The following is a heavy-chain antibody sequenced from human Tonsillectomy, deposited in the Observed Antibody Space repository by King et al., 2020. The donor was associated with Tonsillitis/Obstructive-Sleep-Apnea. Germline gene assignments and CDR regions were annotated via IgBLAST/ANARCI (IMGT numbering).Heavy chain of an antibody. CDR3: ARDAAYTGYVDYYFDY. D-gene: IGHD5-12*01. J-gene: IGHJ4*02. Sequence: QLVQSGGGVVQPGRSLRLSCAASGFSFRSYGMHWVRQAPGKGLEWVAVIWYDGSNKYYADSVKGRFTISRDNSKNTPYLQMNSLGAEDTAVYYCARDAAYTGYVDYYFDYWGQGTLVTVSS. V-gene: IGHV3-33*01. CDR2: IWYDGSNK. CDR1: GFSFRSYG.